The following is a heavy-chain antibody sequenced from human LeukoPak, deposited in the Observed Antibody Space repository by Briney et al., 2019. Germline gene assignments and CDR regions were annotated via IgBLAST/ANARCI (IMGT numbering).Heavy chain of an antibody. Sequence: PGGSLRLSCVASGFSFGKYWMSWVRQAPGKGLEWVANIKLDGSEKNYVDSVKGRFTISRDNTKNSLYLQMNSLRAEDTAVFYCARDPVHSRGWSDFDYWGQGTLVTVSS. J-gene: IGHJ4*02. V-gene: IGHV3-7*03. CDR2: IKLDGSEK. CDR3: ARDPVHSRGWSDFDY. CDR1: GFSFGKYW. D-gene: IGHD6-19*01.